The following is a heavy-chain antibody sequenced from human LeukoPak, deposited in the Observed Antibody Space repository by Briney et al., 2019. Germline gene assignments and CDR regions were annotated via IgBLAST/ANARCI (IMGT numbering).Heavy chain of an antibody. CDR1: GFTFRSSD. J-gene: IGHJ5*02. Sequence: GGSLRLSCAASGFTFRSSDMTWLRQAPGKGLEWVSTISDSGGSTFYADSVKGRFTISRDNSKNTLYLQMNDLRAEDTAVYYCAKRALVGSAKWFDPWGQGTLVTASS. CDR2: ISDSGGST. V-gene: IGHV3-23*01. CDR3: AKRALVGSAKWFDP. D-gene: IGHD1-26*01.